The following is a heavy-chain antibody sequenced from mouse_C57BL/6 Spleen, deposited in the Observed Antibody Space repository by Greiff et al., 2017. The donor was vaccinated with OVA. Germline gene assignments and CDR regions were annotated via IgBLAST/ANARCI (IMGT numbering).Heavy chain of an antibody. D-gene: IGHD1-1*01. Sequence: EVQLQESGGGLVKPGGSLKLSCAASGFTFSSYAMSWVRQTPEKRLEWVANISDGGSYTYYPDNVKGRFTISRDNAKNNLYLQMSHLKSEDTAMYYCARERGYGGFAYWGQGTLVTVSA. J-gene: IGHJ3*01. CDR1: GFTFSSYA. V-gene: IGHV5-4*01. CDR2: ISDGGSYT. CDR3: ARERGYGGFAY.